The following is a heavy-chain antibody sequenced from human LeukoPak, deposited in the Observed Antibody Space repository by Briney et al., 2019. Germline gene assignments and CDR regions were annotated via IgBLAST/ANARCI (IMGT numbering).Heavy chain of an antibody. Sequence: ASVKVSCKVSGYTLTELSMHWVRQAPGKGLEWMGGFDPEDGETIYAQKFQGRVTMTRDMSTSTDYMELSSLRSEDTAVYYCARGESGSYFAFDIWGQGTMVTVSS. CDR1: GYTLTELS. D-gene: IGHD1-26*01. CDR3: ARGESGSYFAFDI. J-gene: IGHJ3*02. CDR2: FDPEDGET. V-gene: IGHV1-24*01.